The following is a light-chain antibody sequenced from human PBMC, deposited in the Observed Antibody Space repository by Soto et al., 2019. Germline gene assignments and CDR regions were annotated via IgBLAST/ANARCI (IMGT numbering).Light chain of an antibody. CDR1: SSDVGGYNY. Sequence: QSALTQPPSASGSPGQSVKISCIGTSSDVGGYNYVSWYQQHPGKAPKLMIYEVSKRPSGVPDRFSGSKSGNTASLTVSGLQAEDEADYYCSSYAASNNLGVFGGGTKLTVL. J-gene: IGLJ2*01. CDR2: EVS. V-gene: IGLV2-8*01. CDR3: SSYAASNNLGV.